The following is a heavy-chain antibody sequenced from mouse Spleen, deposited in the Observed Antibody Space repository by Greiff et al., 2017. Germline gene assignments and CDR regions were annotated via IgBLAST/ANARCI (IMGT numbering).Heavy chain of an antibody. J-gene: IGHJ4*01. Sequence: EVQGVESGGGLVKPGGSLKLSCAASGLTFSDYGMHWVRQAPEKGLEWVAYISSGSSTIYYADTVKGRFTISRDNAKNTLFLQMTSLRSEDTAMYYCARYGDYYAMDYWGQGTSVTVSS. CDR3: ARYGDYYAMDY. D-gene: IGHD2-13*01. CDR2: ISSGSSTI. CDR1: GLTFSDYG. V-gene: IGHV5-17*01.